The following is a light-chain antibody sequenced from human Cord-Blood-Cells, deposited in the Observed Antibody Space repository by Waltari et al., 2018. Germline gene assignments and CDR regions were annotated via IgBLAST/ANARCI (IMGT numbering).Light chain of an antibody. V-gene: IGLV2-23*03. CDR2: EGS. CDR3: CSYAGSSTFVV. CDR1: SSDVGSYNL. J-gene: IGLJ2*01. Sequence: QYALTQPASVSGSHGQSITISCTGTSSDVGSYNLVSWYQQHPGKTPKLMIYEGSKRPSGVSNRFSGSKSGNTASLTISGLQAEDEADYYCCSYAGSSTFVVFGGGTKLTVL.